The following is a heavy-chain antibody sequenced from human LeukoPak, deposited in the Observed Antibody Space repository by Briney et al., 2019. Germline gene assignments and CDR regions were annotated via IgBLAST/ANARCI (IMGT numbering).Heavy chain of an antibody. Sequence: GGSLRLSCAASGFTFSSYSMNWVRQAPGKGLEWVSSISSSSSYIYYADSVKGRFTISRDNAKNSLYLQMNSLRAEDTAVYYCARDIVMVVAATQGIDYWGQGTLVTVSS. V-gene: IGHV3-21*01. CDR3: ARDIVMVVAATQGIDY. CDR2: ISSSSSYI. J-gene: IGHJ4*02. D-gene: IGHD2-15*01. CDR1: GFTFSSYS.